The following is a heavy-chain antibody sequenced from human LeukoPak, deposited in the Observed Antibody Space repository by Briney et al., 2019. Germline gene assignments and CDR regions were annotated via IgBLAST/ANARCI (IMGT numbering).Heavy chain of an antibody. CDR3: ARVDILTGYYSFDY. Sequence: GASVKVSCKASGYTFIKYGISWVRQAPGQGLEWMGWISADNGNTYYTQKFQGRVTFTTDTSTSTAYMELRSLRSDDTAVHFCARVDILTGYYSFDYWGQGTLVTVSS. CDR2: ISADNGNT. J-gene: IGHJ4*02. V-gene: IGHV1-18*01. D-gene: IGHD3-9*01. CDR1: GYTFIKYG.